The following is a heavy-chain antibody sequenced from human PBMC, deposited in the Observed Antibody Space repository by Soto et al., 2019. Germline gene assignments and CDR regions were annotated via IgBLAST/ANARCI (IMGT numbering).Heavy chain of an antibody. J-gene: IGHJ4*02. Sequence: GGSLRLSCAASGFTFSSYAMHWVRQAPGKGLEWVAVISYDGSNKYYADSVKGRFTISRDNSKNTLYLQMNSLRAEDTAVYYCARTAGLEQWLVRGTYFDYLGQGTLVTVS. CDR2: ISYDGSNK. V-gene: IGHV3-30-3*01. CDR3: ARTAGLEQWLVRGTYFDY. CDR1: GFTFSSYA. D-gene: IGHD6-19*01.